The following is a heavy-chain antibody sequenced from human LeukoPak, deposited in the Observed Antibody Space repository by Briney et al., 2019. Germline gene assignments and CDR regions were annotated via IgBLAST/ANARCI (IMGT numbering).Heavy chain of an antibody. CDR1: GGSISGYY. D-gene: IGHD3-3*01. CDR3: ASSYYDFWSDTYYFEY. Sequence: PSEPLSLPCTVSGGSISGYYWSWFRQPPGKGLEWIGYIYNTGSTNYKSSLKSRVTISLDTSKNQFSLRLNSVTAADTAVYYCASSYYDFWSDTYYFEYWGQGTLVTVSS. CDR2: IYNTGST. V-gene: IGHV4-59*01. J-gene: IGHJ4*02.